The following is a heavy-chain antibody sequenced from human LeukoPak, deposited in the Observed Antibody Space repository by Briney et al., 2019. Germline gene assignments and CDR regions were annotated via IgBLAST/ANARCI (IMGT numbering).Heavy chain of an antibody. CDR2: ISYGGGTT. D-gene: IGHD3-22*01. J-gene: IGHJ1*01. V-gene: IGHV3-23*01. CDR3: AKDGLYDSTDV. CDR1: GFTFSNYG. Sequence: GGSQRLSCAASGFTFSNYGLSWVRQAPGKGPDWVSTISYGGGTTYYADSVKGRFTISRDNSKNTLYLQMNSLRAEDTAIYYCAKDGLYDSTDVWGQGILVTVSS.